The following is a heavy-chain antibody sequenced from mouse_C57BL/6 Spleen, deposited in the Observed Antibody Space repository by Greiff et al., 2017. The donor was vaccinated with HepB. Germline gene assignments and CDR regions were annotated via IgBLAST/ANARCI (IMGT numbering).Heavy chain of an antibody. D-gene: IGHD1-1*01. CDR3: ARGGYGSLYGYFDV. J-gene: IGHJ1*03. V-gene: IGHV5-17*01. Sequence: EVQVVESGGGLVKPGGSLKLSCAASGFTSSDYGMHWVRQAPEKGLEWVAYISSGSSTIYYADTVKGRFTISRDNAKNTLFPQMTSLRSEDTAMYYCARGGYGSLYGYFDVWGTGTTVTVSS. CDR2: ISSGSSTI. CDR1: GFTSSDYG.